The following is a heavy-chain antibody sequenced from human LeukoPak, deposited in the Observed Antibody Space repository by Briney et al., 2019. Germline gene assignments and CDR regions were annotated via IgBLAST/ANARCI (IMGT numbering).Heavy chain of an antibody. CDR2: IHSSGRT. V-gene: IGHV4-59*11. D-gene: IGHD3-10*02. CDR3: ARAVLMETTMFIGD. J-gene: IGHJ4*02. Sequence: PAETLFLTCDVSGDSMNSHCWSWIRQPPGKGLECVGYIHSSGRTKQNPSLKSRVTLSVDTSKNQFSLTLNSVTAADTAVYYCARAVLMETTMFIGDWGQGTLVTVSS. CDR1: GDSMNSHC.